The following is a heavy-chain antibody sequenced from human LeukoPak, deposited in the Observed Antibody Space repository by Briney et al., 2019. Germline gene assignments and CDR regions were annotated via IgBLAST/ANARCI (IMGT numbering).Heavy chain of an antibody. J-gene: IGHJ3*02. CDR1: GFTFNTHA. Sequence: GGSLRLSCAASGFTFNTHAMHWVRQAPGKGLEWVAVIAYDGSNKLYADSVKGRFTISRDNAKNSLYLQMNSLRAEDTALYYCAKDIWDLGRSAFDIWGQGTMVTVSS. V-gene: IGHV3-30-3*01. CDR2: IAYDGSNK. CDR3: AKDIWDLGRSAFDI. D-gene: IGHD1-26*01.